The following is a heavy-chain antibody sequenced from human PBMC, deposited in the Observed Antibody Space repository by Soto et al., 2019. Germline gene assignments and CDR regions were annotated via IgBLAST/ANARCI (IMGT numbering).Heavy chain of an antibody. CDR2: IDPSDSYT. D-gene: IGHD3-22*01. Sequence: LKISCKGSGYSFTSYWISWVRQMPGKGLEWMGRIDPSDSYTNYSPSFQGHVTISADKSISTAYLQWSSLKASDTAMYYCARHRRYYYDSSGYLDYWGQGTLVTVSS. CDR1: GYSFTSYW. J-gene: IGHJ4*02. V-gene: IGHV5-10-1*01. CDR3: ARHRRYYYDSSGYLDY.